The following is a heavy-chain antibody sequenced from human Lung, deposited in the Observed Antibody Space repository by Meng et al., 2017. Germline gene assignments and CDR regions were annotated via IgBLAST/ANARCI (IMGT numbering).Heavy chain of an antibody. J-gene: IGHJ4*02. D-gene: IGHD1-26*01. CDR3: TWDDKAVSDY. V-gene: IGHV3-15*01. CDR1: GFYFKNSW. Sequence: EVQLYESGGGLVKPGVSLRLSCAASGFYFKNSWMSCVRQAPGKGLEWVGRIKSNTDGGTAEYAAPVTGRFTISRDDSKSTLYLQMSGLRIDATGVYYCTWDDKAVSDYWGQGTLVTVSS. CDR2: IKSNTDGGTA.